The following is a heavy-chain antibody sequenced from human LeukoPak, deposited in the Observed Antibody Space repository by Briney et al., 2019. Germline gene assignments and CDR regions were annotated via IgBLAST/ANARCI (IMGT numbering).Heavy chain of an antibody. Sequence: SETLSLTCTVSGGSISSYYWSWIRQPPGKGLEWIGYIYYSGSTNYNPSLKSRVTISVDTSKNQFSLKLSSVTAADTAVYYCARVRWDYRVDYWGQGTLVTVSS. J-gene: IGHJ4*02. V-gene: IGHV4-59*01. D-gene: IGHD4-11*01. CDR2: IYYSGST. CDR3: ARVRWDYRVDY. CDR1: GGSISSYY.